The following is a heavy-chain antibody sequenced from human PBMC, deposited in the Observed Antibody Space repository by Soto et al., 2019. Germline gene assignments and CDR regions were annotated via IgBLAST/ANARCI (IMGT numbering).Heavy chain of an antibody. CDR2: ISGSGGST. CDR1: GFTFSSYA. Sequence: GGSLRLSCAASGFTFSSYAMSWVRQAPGKGLEWVSAISGSGGSTYYTDSVKGRFTISRDNSKNTLYVQMNSLRAEDTAVYYCAKDFYYYGSGSPSDYWGQGTLVTVSS. J-gene: IGHJ4*02. V-gene: IGHV3-23*01. CDR3: AKDFYYYGSGSPSDY. D-gene: IGHD3-10*01.